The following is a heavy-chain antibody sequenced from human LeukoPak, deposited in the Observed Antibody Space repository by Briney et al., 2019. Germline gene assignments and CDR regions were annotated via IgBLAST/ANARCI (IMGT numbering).Heavy chain of an antibody. J-gene: IGHJ4*02. CDR2: IYYSGST. CDR3: ARLTSYSTSAFDY. CDR1: GGSISSSSYY. D-gene: IGHD6-6*01. Sequence: SETLSLTCTVSGGSISSSSYYWGWIRQPPGKGLEWIGSIYYSGSTYYNPSLKSRVTISVDTSKNQFSLKLSSVTAADTAVYYCARLTSYSTSAFDYWGQGPLVTVSS. V-gene: IGHV4-39*01.